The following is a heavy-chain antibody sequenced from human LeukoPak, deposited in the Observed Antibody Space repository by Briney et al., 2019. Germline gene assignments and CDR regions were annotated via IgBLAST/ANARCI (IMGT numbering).Heavy chain of an antibody. V-gene: IGHV4-30-2*01. CDR3: AREGGGSGYFSVGSRYMDV. Sequence: NTSQTLSLTCTVSGGSISSGGYYWSWIRQPPGKGLEWIGYIYHSGSTCYNPSLKSRVTISVDRSKNQFSLKLSSVTAADTAVYYCAREGGGSGYFSVGSRYMDVWGKGTTVTVSS. J-gene: IGHJ6*03. CDR1: GGSISSGGYY. CDR2: IYHSGST. D-gene: IGHD3-3*01.